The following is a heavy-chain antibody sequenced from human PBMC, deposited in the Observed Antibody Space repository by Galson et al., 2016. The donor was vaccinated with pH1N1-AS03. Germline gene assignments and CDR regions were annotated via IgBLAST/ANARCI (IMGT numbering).Heavy chain of an antibody. CDR1: GGSLSGYY. Sequence: ETLSLTCAVYGGSLSGYYWTWIRQPLGKGLQWIGESNHRGSTRGITTYNPSLKSRVTISVDTSKNQFSLRLNSVTAADTAVYSCARGNDYGSGTFYRSFGMDVWGQGTTVAVSS. D-gene: IGHD3-10*01. V-gene: IGHV4-34*01. J-gene: IGHJ6*02. CDR3: ARGNDYGSGTFYRSFGMDV. CDR2: SNHRGST.